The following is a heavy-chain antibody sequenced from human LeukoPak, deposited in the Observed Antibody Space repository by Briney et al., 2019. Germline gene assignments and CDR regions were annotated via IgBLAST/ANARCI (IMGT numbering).Heavy chain of an antibody. Sequence: WASVKVSCKASGYTFTGYYMHWVRQAPGQGLEWMGWISAYNGNTNYAQKLQGRVTMTTDTSTSTAYMELRSLRSDDTAVYYCAGSMYYYDSSGYYDYWGQGTLVTVSS. CDR1: GYTFTGYY. D-gene: IGHD3-22*01. CDR3: AGSMYYYDSSGYYDY. CDR2: ISAYNGNT. J-gene: IGHJ4*02. V-gene: IGHV1-18*04.